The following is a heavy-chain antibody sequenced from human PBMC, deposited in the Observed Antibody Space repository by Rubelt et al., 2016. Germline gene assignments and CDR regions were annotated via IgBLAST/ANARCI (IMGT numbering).Heavy chain of an antibody. J-gene: IGHJ4*02. V-gene: IGHV4-34*01. CDR1: GGSFSGYY. D-gene: IGHD6-19*01. CDR3: ARLIAKYSSGWYVRMIDY. Sequence: QVQLQQWGAGLLKPSETLSLTCAVYGGSFSGYYWSWIRQPPGKGLEWIGEINHSGSTNYNPSLKSRGTISVDTSKNQFSLKLSSVTAADTAVYYCARLIAKYSSGWYVRMIDYWGQGTLVTVSS. CDR2: INHSGST.